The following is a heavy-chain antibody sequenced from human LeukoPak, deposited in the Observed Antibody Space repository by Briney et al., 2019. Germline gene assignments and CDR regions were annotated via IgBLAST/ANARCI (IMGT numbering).Heavy chain of an antibody. Sequence: SETLSLTCAVYGGPFSGYYWSWIRQPPGKGLEWIGEINHSGSTNYNPSLKSRVTISVDTSKNQFSLKLSSVTAADTAVYYCARNLGRGRPHWGQGTLVTVSS. CDR2: INHSGST. CDR3: ARNLGRGRPH. J-gene: IGHJ4*02. CDR1: GGPFSGYY. V-gene: IGHV4-34*01. D-gene: IGHD2-15*01.